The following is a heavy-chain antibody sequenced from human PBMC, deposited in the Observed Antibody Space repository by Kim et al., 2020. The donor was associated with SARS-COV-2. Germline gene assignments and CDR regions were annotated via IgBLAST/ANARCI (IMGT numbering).Heavy chain of an antibody. D-gene: IGHD4-17*01. V-gene: IGHV3-21*01. CDR2: ISSSSSYI. Sequence: GGSLRLSCAASGFTFSSYSMNWVRQAPGKGLEWVSSISSSSSYIYYADSVKGRFTISRDNAKNSLYLQMNSLRAEDTAVYYCARGLEYGDYNWFDPWGQGTLVTVSS. J-gene: IGHJ5*02. CDR3: ARGLEYGDYNWFDP. CDR1: GFTFSSYS.